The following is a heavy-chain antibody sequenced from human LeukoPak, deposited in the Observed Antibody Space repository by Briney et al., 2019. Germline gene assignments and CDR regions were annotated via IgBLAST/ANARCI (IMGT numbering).Heavy chain of an antibody. CDR2: ISYDGSNK. D-gene: IGHD5-12*01. CDR3: ARAPGGYGHFFDY. CDR1: GFTFSSYG. J-gene: IGHJ4*02. Sequence: GGSLRLSCAASGFTFSSYGMHWVRQAPGKGLEWVAVISYDGSNKYYADPVKGRFTISRDNSKNTLYLQMNSLRAEDTAVYYCARAPGGYGHFFDYWGQGTLVTVSS. V-gene: IGHV3-30*03.